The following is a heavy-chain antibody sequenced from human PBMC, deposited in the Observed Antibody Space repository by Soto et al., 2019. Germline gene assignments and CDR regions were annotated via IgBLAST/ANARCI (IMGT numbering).Heavy chain of an antibody. CDR2: IWYDGSNK. J-gene: IGHJ2*01. CDR3: ARGDSSGYRYWYFDL. CDR1: GFTFSSYG. V-gene: IGHV3-33*01. Sequence: QVQLVESGGGVVQPGRSLRLSCAASGFTFSSYGMHWVRQAPGKGLEWVAVIWYDGSNKFYADSVKGRFTISRDNSKNTLYLQMNSLRAEDTTVYYCARGDSSGYRYWYFDLWGRGTLVTVSS. D-gene: IGHD3-22*01.